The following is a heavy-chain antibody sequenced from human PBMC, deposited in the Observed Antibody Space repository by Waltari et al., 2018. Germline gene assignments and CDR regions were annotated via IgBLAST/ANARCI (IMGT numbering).Heavy chain of an antibody. Sequence: QVQLVQSGAEVMKPGASVKVSCKASRYTFTGYFMHWVRQAPGQGLEWMGWINANSGGTNYEQKFLGRVTITRDTSITTAYMELSRLRSDDTAVYYCASRGGGAYYMDVWGEGTTVTVSS. V-gene: IGHV1-2*02. CDR1: RYTFTGYF. CDR3: ASRGGGAYYMDV. J-gene: IGHJ6*03. D-gene: IGHD3-16*01. CDR2: INANSGGT.